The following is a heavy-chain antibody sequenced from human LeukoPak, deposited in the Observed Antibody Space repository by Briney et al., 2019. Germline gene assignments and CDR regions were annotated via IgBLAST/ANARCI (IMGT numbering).Heavy chain of an antibody. J-gene: IGHJ4*02. CDR1: GGSISSYY. D-gene: IGHD4-11*01. CDR2: IYYSGST. Sequence: PSETLSLTCTVSGGSISSYYWSWIRQPPGKGLEWIGYIYYSGSTNYNPSLKSRVTVSVDTSKNQFSLKLSSVTAADTAMYYCARRYSNYFFDYWGQGTLVTVSS. CDR3: ARRYSNYFFDY. V-gene: IGHV4-59*08.